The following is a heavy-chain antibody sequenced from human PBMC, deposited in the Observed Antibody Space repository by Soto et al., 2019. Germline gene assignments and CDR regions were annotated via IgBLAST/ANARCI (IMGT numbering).Heavy chain of an antibody. CDR3: ARDLTDYNYEYKFGF. CDR2: ISFEGSNK. Sequence: GGSLRLSCAASGFTFSDFGMHWVRQSPGKGLEWVAVISFEGSNKYFAESVEGRFTISRDDSKNTVYLQMNSLRPEDTAVYFCARDLTDYNYEYKFGFWGQGTLVTVS. D-gene: IGHD4-4*01. J-gene: IGHJ4*02. V-gene: IGHV3-30*03. CDR1: GFTFSDFG.